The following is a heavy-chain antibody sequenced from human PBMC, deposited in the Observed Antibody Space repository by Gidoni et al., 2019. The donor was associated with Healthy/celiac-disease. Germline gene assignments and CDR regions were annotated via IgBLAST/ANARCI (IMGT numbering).Heavy chain of an antibody. V-gene: IGHV3-30-3*01. Sequence: QVQLVESGGGVVQPGRSLRLSCAASGFTFSSYAMHWVRQAPGKGLEWVAVISYDGSNKYYADSVKGRFTISRDNSKNTLYLQMNSLRAEDTAVYYCARDLVPAGGYWGQGTLVTVSS. D-gene: IGHD2-2*01. J-gene: IGHJ4*02. CDR3: ARDLVPAGGY. CDR2: ISYDGSNK. CDR1: GFTFSSYA.